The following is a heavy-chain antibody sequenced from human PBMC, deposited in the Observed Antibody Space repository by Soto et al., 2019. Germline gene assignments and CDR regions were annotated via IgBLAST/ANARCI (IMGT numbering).Heavy chain of an antibody. CDR1: GGPFSSYT. Sequence: QVQLVQSGAEVKKPGSSVKVSCRATGGPFSSYTFTWVRQASGQGLEWMGRIIPVLGLANYAQKFQDRVTTTADNSTGTVYMQLRGLISEVTAVYYCARSGWGGPSGKWGQGSLVTVSS. J-gene: IGHJ4*01. CDR2: IIPVLGLA. CDR3: ARSGWGGPSGK. D-gene: IGHD6-25*01. V-gene: IGHV1-69*02.